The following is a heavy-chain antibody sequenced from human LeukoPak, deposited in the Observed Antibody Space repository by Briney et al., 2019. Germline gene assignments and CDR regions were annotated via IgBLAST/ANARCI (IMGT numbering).Heavy chain of an antibody. CDR3: ARQGDYVWGSQDY. CDR1: GGSISSYY. J-gene: IGHJ4*02. D-gene: IGHD3-16*01. Sequence: SETLSLTCTVSGGSISSYYWSWIRQPPGKGLEWIGYIYYSGSTNYNPSLKSRVTISVDTSKNQFSLKLSSVTAADTAVYYCARQGDYVWGSQDYWGQGTLVTVSS. CDR2: IYYSGST. V-gene: IGHV4-59*08.